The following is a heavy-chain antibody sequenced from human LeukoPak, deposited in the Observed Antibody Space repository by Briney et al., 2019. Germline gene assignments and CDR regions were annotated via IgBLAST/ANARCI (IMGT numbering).Heavy chain of an antibody. V-gene: IGHV3-7*01. Sequence: GGSLRLSCAASGFTFSNYWMSWVRQAPGRGLEWLANIKQDGSEKYYVDSVKGRFTISRDNAKNSLYLQMNSLRAEDTAVYYCARDYRSSSGRSIDYWGQGTLVTVSS. J-gene: IGHJ4*02. CDR2: IKQDGSEK. CDR3: ARDYRSSSGRSIDY. D-gene: IGHD6-6*01. CDR1: GFTFSNYW.